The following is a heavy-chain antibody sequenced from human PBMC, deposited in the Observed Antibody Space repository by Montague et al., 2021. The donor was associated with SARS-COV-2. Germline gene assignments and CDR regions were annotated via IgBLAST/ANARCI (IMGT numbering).Heavy chain of an antibody. CDR2: INDRGVTNY. D-gene: IGHD4-11*01. J-gene: IGHJ4*02. Sequence: SETLSLTCAVYGESFSGFFWSWIRQPPGKGLEWIAEINDRGVTNYNYNPSLGSRVTISAVTSKNQFSPKLRSVTAADTAVYYCARWDPQTLTVISLRGKSANDYWGQGTLVTVSS. CDR3: ARWDPQTLTVISLRGKSANDY. CDR1: GESFSGFF. V-gene: IGHV4-34*01.